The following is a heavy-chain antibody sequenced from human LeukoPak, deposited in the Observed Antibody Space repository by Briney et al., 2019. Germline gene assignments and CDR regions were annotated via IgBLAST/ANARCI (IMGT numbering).Heavy chain of an antibody. CDR3: ARGGGRYCSSTSCFAMDV. CDR2: ISAYNGNT. D-gene: IGHD2-2*01. V-gene: IGHV1-18*01. Sequence: ASVKVSCKASGYTFTSYDINWVRQAPGQGLEWMGWISAYNGNTNYAQKLQGRVTMTTDTSTSTAYMELRSLRSDDTAVYYCARGGGRYCSSTSCFAMDVWGKGTTVTVSS. CDR1: GYTFTSYD. J-gene: IGHJ6*03.